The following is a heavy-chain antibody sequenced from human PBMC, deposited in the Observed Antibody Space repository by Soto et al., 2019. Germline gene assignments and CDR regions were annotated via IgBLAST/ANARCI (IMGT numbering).Heavy chain of an antibody. V-gene: IGHV4-4*02. CDR2: IYHSGST. D-gene: IGHD2-21*02. Sequence: SETLSLTCAVSGGSISSSNWWSWVRQPPGKGLEWIGEIYHSGSTNYNPSLKSRVTISVDKSKNQFPLKLSSVTAADTAVYYCARAVTFPLYYYYGMDVWGQGTTVTVSS. J-gene: IGHJ6*02. CDR1: GGSISSSNW. CDR3: ARAVTFPLYYYYGMDV.